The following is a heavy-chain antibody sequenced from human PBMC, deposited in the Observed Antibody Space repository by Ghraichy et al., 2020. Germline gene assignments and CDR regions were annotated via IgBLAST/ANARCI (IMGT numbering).Heavy chain of an antibody. Sequence: SVKVSCKASGGTFSSYTISWVRQAPGQGLEWMGRIIPILGIANYAQKFQGRVTITADKSTSTAYMELSSLRSEDTAVYYCARDVGSSWYGMVNWFDPWGQGTLVTVAS. CDR2: IIPILGIA. CDR1: GGTFSSYT. J-gene: IGHJ5*02. CDR3: ARDVGSSWYGMVNWFDP. V-gene: IGHV1-69*04. D-gene: IGHD6-13*01.